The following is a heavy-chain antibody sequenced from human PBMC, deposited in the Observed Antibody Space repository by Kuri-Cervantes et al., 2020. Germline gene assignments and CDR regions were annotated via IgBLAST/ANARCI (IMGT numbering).Heavy chain of an antibody. J-gene: IGHJ6*02. D-gene: IGHD3-10*01. Sequence: ESLKISCTVSGGSISSYYWSWIRQPAGKGLEWIGRIYTSGSTNYNPSLKSRVTMSVDTSKNQFSPKLSSVTAADTAVYYCARDRYRGVRGVIYYYGTDVWGQGTTVTDSS. CDR2: IYTSGST. V-gene: IGHV4-4*07. CDR1: GGSISSYY. CDR3: ARDRYRGVRGVIYYYGTDV.